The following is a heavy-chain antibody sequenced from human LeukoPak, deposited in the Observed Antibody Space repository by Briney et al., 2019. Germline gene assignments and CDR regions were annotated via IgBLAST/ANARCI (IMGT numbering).Heavy chain of an antibody. D-gene: IGHD3-22*01. CDR1: GFTLSIYA. Sequence: GGTLRLSCAASGFTLSIYAMNWVRQAPGKGLEWVSSISRSGSYIFFADSVKGRSSISRDNAMNSLYLQMNSLRAEDTAVYYCARGEGYYDSSGYCLPAFDIWGQGTRVTVSS. CDR2: ISRSGSYI. J-gene: IGHJ3*02. V-gene: IGHV3-21*01. CDR3: ARGEGYYDSSGYCLPAFDI.